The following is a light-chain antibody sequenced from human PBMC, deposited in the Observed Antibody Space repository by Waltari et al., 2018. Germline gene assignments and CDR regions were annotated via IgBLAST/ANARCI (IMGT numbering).Light chain of an antibody. V-gene: IGKV3-11*01. CDR3: QQRYDWPQDPT. CDR1: QNVVTS. CDR2: AAA. Sequence: IVLTQSPATLSLSPGERATLSCRASQNVVTSLAWYQQKPGQTPRLLIYAAATRATGIPARFSGSGLGTEFTLTISSLEPEDSAVYYCQQRYDWPQDPTFGGGTKVEIK. J-gene: IGKJ4*01.